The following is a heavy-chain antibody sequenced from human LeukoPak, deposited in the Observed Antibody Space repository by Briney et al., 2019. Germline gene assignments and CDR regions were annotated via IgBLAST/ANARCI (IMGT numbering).Heavy chain of an antibody. D-gene: IGHD6-6*01. V-gene: IGHV4-34*01. J-gene: IGHJ3*02. CDR1: GGSFSGYY. CDR3: ARGLEYSSSLGYAFDI. Sequence: SETLSLTCAVYGGSFSGYYWSWIRQPPGKGLEWIGEINHSGSTNYNPSLKSRVTISVDTSKNQFSLKLSSVTAADTAVYYCARGLEYSSSLGYAFDIWDQGTMVTVSS. CDR2: INHSGST.